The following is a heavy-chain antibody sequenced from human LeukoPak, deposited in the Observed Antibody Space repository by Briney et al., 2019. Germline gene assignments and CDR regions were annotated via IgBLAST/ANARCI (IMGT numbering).Heavy chain of an antibody. V-gene: IGHV6-1*01. CDR1: GDSVSSNSAA. Sequence: SQTVSLTCAISGDSVSSNSAAWNWIRQSPSRGLEWLGRSYYRSKWYNDYAVSVKSRITINPDTSKNQFSLQLNSVTPEDTAVYYCATPPRGGYSSSWYDYWGQGTLVTVSS. CDR3: ATPPRGGYSSSWYDY. CDR2: SYYRSKWYN. D-gene: IGHD6-13*01. J-gene: IGHJ4*02.